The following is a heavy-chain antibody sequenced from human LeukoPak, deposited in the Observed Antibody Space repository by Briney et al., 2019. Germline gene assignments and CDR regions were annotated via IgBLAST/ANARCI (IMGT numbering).Heavy chain of an antibody. CDR2: ISAYNGNT. D-gene: IGHD3-3*01. Sequence: ASVKVSCKASGGTFSSYAISWVRQAPGQGLEWMGWISAYNGNTNYAQKLQGRVTMTTDTSTSTAYMELRSLRSDDTAVYYCARDGQTYYNFWSGHHYYMDVWGKGTTVTVSS. J-gene: IGHJ6*03. CDR3: ARDGQTYYNFWSGHHYYMDV. CDR1: GGTFSSYA. V-gene: IGHV1-18*01.